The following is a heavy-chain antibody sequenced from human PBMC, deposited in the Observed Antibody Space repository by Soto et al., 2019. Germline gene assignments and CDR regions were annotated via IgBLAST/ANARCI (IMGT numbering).Heavy chain of an antibody. CDR2: ISGSGGST. J-gene: IGHJ4*02. Sequence: PGGSLRLSCAASGFTFSSYAMSWVRQAPGKGLEWVSAISGSGGSTYYADSVKGRFTISRDNSKNTLYLQMNSLRAENTAVYYCAKDHGYSYGLFDYWGQGTLVTVSS. CDR1: GFTFSSYA. D-gene: IGHD5-18*01. CDR3: AKDHGYSYGLFDY. V-gene: IGHV3-23*01.